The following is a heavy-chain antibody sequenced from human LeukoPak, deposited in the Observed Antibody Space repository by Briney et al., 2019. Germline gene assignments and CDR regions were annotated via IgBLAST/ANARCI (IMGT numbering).Heavy chain of an antibody. CDR2: IWYDGSNK. Sequence: QPGGSLRLSCAASGFTFSSYGMHWVRQAPGKGLEWVAVIWYDGSNKYYADSVKGRFTISRDNSKNTLYLQMNSLRAEDTAVYYCARDRRGVASLGEFSYWGQGTLVTVSS. J-gene: IGHJ4*02. CDR3: ARDRRGVASLGEFSY. D-gene: IGHD3-16*01. CDR1: GFTFSSYG. V-gene: IGHV3-33*01.